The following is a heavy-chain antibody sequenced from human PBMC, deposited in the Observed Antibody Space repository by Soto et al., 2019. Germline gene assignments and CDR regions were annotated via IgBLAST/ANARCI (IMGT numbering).Heavy chain of an antibody. CDR1: GFTFSDYY. D-gene: IGHD3-10*01. CDR3: ARPQITMVRGVIGY. V-gene: IGHV3-11*05. Sequence: QVQLVESGGGLVKPGGSLRLSCAAPGFTFSDYYMSWIRQAPGKGLEWVSYISSSTSYTNYADSVKGRFTISRDNAKNSLYLQMNSLRAEDTAVYYCARPQITMVRGVIGYWGQGTLVTVSS. CDR2: ISSSTSYT. J-gene: IGHJ4*02.